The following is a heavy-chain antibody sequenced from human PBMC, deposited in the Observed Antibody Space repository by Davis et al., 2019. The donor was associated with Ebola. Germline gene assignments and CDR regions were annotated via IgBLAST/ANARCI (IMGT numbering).Heavy chain of an antibody. CDR2: INWTGGST. J-gene: IGHJ6*02. CDR3: VRGGCSSGTRHQYYHFGLDV. Sequence: GESLKISCVISGFKFDDFGMSWVRQFPGKGLEWISGINWTGGSTGYADSVKGRFTISSDNAKNSLYLEMNSLRADDTALYHCVRGGCSSGTRHQYYHFGLDVWGQGTTVTVSS. CDR1: GFKFDDFG. D-gene: IGHD2-15*01. V-gene: IGHV3-20*01.